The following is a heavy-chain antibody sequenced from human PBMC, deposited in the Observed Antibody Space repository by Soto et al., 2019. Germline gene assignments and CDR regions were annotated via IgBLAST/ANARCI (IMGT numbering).Heavy chain of an antibody. Sequence: LSLTCAVYGGSFSGYYWSWIRQPPGKGLEWIGEINHSGSTNYNPSLKSRVTISVDTSKNQFSLKLSSVTAADTAVYYCARAFGYSSSWYYYYYGMDVWGQGTTVTVS. CDR2: INHSGST. J-gene: IGHJ6*02. D-gene: IGHD6-13*01. V-gene: IGHV4-34*01. CDR3: ARAFGYSSSWYYYYYGMDV. CDR1: GGSFSGYY.